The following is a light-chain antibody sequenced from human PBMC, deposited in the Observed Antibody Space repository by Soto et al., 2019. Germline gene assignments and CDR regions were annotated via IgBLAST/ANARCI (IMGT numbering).Light chain of an antibody. CDR1: SSNIGTNY. V-gene: IGLV1-51*01. Sequence: QSVLTQPPSVSAAPGQKVTISCSGSSSNIGTNYVSWYQQFPGTAPKLLIHDNNNRPSGIPDLVSGSKSGTSATLAITGLQPGDEADYYCGAWDSSLSAWVFGGGTKLTVL. J-gene: IGLJ3*02. CDR3: GAWDSSLSAWV. CDR2: DNN.